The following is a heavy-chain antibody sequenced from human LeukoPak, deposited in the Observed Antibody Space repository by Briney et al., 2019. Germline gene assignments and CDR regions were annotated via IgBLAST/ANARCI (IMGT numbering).Heavy chain of an antibody. V-gene: IGHV4-30-4*01. CDR1: GGSISSGDYY. J-gene: IGHJ5*02. CDR2: IYYSGST. D-gene: IGHD3-16*01. Sequence: PSETLSLTGTVSGGSISSGDYYWSWIRQPPGKGLEWIGYIYYSGSTYYNPSLKSRVTISVDTSKNQFSLKLSSVTAADTAVYYCARGRFRPRRGYNWFDPWGQGTLVSVAS. CDR3: ARGRFRPRRGYNWFDP.